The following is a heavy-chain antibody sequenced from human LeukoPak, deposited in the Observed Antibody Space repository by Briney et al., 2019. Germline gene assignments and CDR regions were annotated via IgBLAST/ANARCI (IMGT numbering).Heavy chain of an antibody. CDR2: MSASGSPI. CDR3: ARGGYCSGGLCYWFNAFDI. V-gene: IGHV3-48*03. CDR1: GFACSDHE. J-gene: IGHJ3*02. D-gene: IGHD2-15*01. Sequence: QPGGSLRLSCTASGFACSDHEMNRVRQAPGKGLEWISYMSASGSPIDYADSVKGRFTVSRDSAKNSLYLQMNSLRAEDTAIYYCARGGYCSGGLCYWFNAFDIWGQGTMVTVSS.